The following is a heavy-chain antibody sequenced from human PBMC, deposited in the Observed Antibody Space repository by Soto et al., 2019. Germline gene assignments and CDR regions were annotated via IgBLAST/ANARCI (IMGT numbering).Heavy chain of an antibody. CDR2: ISGSGGST. V-gene: IGHV3-23*01. J-gene: IGHJ4*02. CDR3: AKVGLIVATNVANLNFDY. Sequence: PGGALRLSCAASGFTFSGYAMSWIRKAPGKGLEWVSAISGSGGSTYYADYVKGRFTISRDNSKNTLYLQMNSLRAEDTAVYYCAKVGLIVATNVANLNFDYWGQGTLVTVSS. D-gene: IGHD5-12*01. CDR1: GFTFSGYA.